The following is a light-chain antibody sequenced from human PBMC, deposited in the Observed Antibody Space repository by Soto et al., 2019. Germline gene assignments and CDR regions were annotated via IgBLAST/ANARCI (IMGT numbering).Light chain of an antibody. CDR2: EVN. V-gene: IGLV2-14*01. Sequence: QPVLTQPASVSGSPGQSVTISCTGPRSDIGDSNFISWYQHSPGKAPRLLIYEVNNRPSGISRRFSGSKAGNTASLTISGLLDDDEGDYFCASFRSGTILIFGSGTKVTVL. CDR1: RSDIGDSNF. CDR3: ASFRSGTILI. J-gene: IGLJ1*01.